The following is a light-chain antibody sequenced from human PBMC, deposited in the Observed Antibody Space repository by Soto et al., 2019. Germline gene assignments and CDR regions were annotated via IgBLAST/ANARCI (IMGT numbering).Light chain of an antibody. CDR3: QVWDISSNNVV. CDR1: NIGSKS. V-gene: IGLV3-21*04. J-gene: IGLJ2*01. CDR2: YDS. Sequence: SYELTQPPSVSVAPGKTARITCGGNNIGSKSVHWYQQKAGQAPILAMYYDSDRPSGIPERIAASNTRNTATLTISTVEAGDESDYYCQVWDISSNNVVFGGGTKLTVL.